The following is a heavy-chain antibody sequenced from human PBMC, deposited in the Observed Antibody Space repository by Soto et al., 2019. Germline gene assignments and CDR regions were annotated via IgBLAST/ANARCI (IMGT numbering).Heavy chain of an antibody. Sequence: SLRLSCAASGFTFSSYGMHWVRQAPGKGLEWVAVILYDGSNKYYADSVKGRFTISRDNSKNTLYLQMNSLRAEDTAVYYCARGEGITIFGVAPPEAFDIWGQGTMVTVSS. D-gene: IGHD3-3*01. J-gene: IGHJ3*02. CDR1: GFTFSSYG. V-gene: IGHV3-33*05. CDR2: ILYDGSNK. CDR3: ARGEGITIFGVAPPEAFDI.